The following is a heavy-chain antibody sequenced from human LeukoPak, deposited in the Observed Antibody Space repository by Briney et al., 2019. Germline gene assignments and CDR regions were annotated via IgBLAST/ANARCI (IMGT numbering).Heavy chain of an antibody. D-gene: IGHD3-22*01. CDR1: GYTLTELS. V-gene: IGHV1-24*01. CDR3: ATVGAYYDSSGYYSRVFDY. Sequence: ASVTVSYRVSGYTLTELSMHWVRQAPGKGLEWVGGFDPEDGETIYAQKFQGRVTMTEDTSTDTAYMELSSLRSEDTAVYYCATVGAYYDSSGYYSRVFDYWGQGTLVTVSS. J-gene: IGHJ4*02. CDR2: FDPEDGET.